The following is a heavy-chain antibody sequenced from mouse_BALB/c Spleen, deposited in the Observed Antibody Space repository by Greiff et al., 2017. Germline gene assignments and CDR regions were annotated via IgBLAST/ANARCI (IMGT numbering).Heavy chain of an antibody. V-gene: IGHV5-6-5*01. CDR1: GFTFSSYA. D-gene: IGHD1-1*01. Sequence: EVHLVESGGGLVKPGGSLKLSCAASGFTFSSYAMSWVRQTPEKRLEWVASISSGGSTYYPDSVKGRFTISRDNARNILYLQMSSLRSEDTAMYYCARADITTVVRGFAYWGQGTLVTVSA. CDR3: ARADITTVVRGFAY. J-gene: IGHJ3*01. CDR2: ISSGGST.